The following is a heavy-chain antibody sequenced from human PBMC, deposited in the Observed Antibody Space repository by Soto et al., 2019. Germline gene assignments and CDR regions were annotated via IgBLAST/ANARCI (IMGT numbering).Heavy chain of an antibody. CDR1: GGSFSGYY. CDR2: NNHSGRT. V-gene: IGHV4-34*01. D-gene: IGHD6-19*01. J-gene: IGHJ4*02. CDR3: ACFRAVAGWDY. Sequence: PSETLSLTCAVYGGSFSGYYWSWIRQPPGKGLEWSGENNHSGRTSYNPSLKSRVTISVDTSKNQFSLRLSSVTATDTAVYYCACFRAVAGWDYWGQGTLVTVSS.